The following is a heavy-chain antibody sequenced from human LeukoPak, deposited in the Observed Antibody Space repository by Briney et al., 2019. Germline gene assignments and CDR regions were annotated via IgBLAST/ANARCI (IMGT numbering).Heavy chain of an antibody. D-gene: IGHD3-9*01. CDR3: AKWGDYDVLTGYYVSDY. CDR2: INQGGTKG. CDR1: GFTFSDYF. J-gene: IGHJ4*02. Sequence: GGSLRLSCAASGFTFSDYFMTWVRQAPGKGLEWVAHINQGGTKGNYVASVKGRVTTSRDNSKNTVFLQMHSLRAEDTAVYYCAKWGDYDVLTGYYVSDYWGQGTLVTVSS. V-gene: IGHV3-7*03.